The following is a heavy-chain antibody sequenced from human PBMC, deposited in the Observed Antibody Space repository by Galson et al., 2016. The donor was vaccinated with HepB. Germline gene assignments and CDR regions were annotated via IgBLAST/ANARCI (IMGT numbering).Heavy chain of an antibody. D-gene: IGHD2/OR15-2a*01. CDR3: ARVSTLALYAFDI. V-gene: IGHV3-53*04. Sequence: SLRLSCAASGFTVSSNYIPWVRQAPGKGPEWVSVIYSGSTTYYADPVKGRFTISRHNSKNTLYLQMNSLRAEDTAVYYCARVSTLALYAFDIWGQGTMVTVSS. CDR1: GFTVSSNY. J-gene: IGHJ3*02. CDR2: IYSGSTT.